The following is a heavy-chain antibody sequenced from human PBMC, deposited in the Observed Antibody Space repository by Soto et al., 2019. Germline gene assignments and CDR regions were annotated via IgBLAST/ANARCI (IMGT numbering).Heavy chain of an antibody. V-gene: IGHV1-8*01. Sequence: QVQLVQSGAEVKKPGASVKVSCKASGYTFTSYDINWVRQATGQGLEWMGWMNPNSGNTGYAQKFQGRVNMTRNTSISTAYMELSSLRSEDTAVYYCARGWVTGSSSWSGFDWFDPWGQGTLVTVSS. CDR1: GYTFTSYD. CDR2: MNPNSGNT. J-gene: IGHJ5*02. CDR3: ARGWVTGSSSWSGFDWFDP. D-gene: IGHD6-13*01.